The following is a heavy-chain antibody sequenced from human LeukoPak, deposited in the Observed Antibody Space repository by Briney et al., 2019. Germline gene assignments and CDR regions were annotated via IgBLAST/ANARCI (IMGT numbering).Heavy chain of an antibody. V-gene: IGHV3-21*01. CDR2: ISTSSSYI. J-gene: IGHJ4*02. Sequence: PGGSLRLSCAASGFTFSRNSMNWVRQAPGKGLEWVSSISTSSSYIYYADSVKGRFTISRDNAKNSLYLQMNSLRAEDTAVYYCARFIAAPYYFDYWGRGTLVTVSS. D-gene: IGHD6-13*01. CDR1: GFTFSRNS. CDR3: ARFIAAPYYFDY.